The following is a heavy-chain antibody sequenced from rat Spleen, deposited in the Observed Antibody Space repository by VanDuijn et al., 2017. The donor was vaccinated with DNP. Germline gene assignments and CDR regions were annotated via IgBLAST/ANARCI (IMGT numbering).Heavy chain of an antibody. J-gene: IGHJ2*01. CDR3: TTEPFITTVSDYFDY. V-gene: IGHV5-20*01. CDR2: ITNSGDIT. Sequence: EVQLVESGGGLVQPGRSLKLSCAASGFTFSDYGMAWIRQAPTKGLDWVASITNSGDITYYRDSVKGRFTISRDNAKSTLYLQMDSLRSEDTATYYCTTEPFITTVSDYFDYWGQGVMVTVSS. D-gene: IGHD1-1*01. CDR1: GFTFSDYG.